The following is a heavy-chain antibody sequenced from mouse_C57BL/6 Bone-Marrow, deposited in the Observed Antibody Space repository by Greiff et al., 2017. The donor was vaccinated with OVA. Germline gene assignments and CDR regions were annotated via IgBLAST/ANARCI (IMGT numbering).Heavy chain of an antibody. J-gene: IGHJ3*01. CDR2: TYPRSGNT. CDR1: GYTFTSYG. Sequence: VQLQQSGAELARPGASVKLSCKASGYTFTSYGISWVKQRTGQGLEWIGETYPRSGNTYYNEKFKGKATLTADKSSSTAYMELRSLTSEDSAVYFCATFAYWGQGTLVTVSA. V-gene: IGHV1-81*01. CDR3: ATFAY.